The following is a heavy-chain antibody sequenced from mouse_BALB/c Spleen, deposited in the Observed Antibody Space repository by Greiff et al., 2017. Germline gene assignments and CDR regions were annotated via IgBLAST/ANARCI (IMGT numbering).Heavy chain of an antibody. CDR3: ARKTGTAWFAY. Sequence: QVQLQQSGAELMKPGASVKISCKATGYTFSSYWTEWVKQRPGHGLEWIGEILPGSGSTNYNEKFKGKATFTADTSSNTAYMQLSSLTSEDSAVYYCARKTGTAWFAYWGQGTLVTVSA. J-gene: IGHJ3*01. CDR2: ILPGSGST. V-gene: IGHV1-9*01. CDR1: GYTFSSYW. D-gene: IGHD4-1*01.